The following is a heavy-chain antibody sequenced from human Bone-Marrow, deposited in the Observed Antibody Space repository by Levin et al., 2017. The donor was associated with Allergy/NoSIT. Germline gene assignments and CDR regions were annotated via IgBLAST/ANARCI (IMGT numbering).Heavy chain of an antibody. Sequence: GGSLRLSCAASGFTFNKYAMHWVRQAPGKGLEWGTSITYDGSTKYYADSVKDRFTISRENSKNTVYLQMSSLRGEDTATYYCATERSGGDRVTALHVWGRGTLVTVSS. J-gene: IGHJ2*01. CDR3: ATERSGGDRVTALHV. V-gene: IGHV3-30*04. D-gene: IGHD2-21*02. CDR1: GFTFNKYA. CDR2: ITYDGSTK.